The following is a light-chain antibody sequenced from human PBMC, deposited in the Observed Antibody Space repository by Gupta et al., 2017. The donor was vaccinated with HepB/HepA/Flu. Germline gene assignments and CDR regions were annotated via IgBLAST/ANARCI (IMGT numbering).Light chain of an antibody. CDR2: AAS. Sequence: DIQMTQSPSSLSASVGDRVTITCRASQDISNYLAWYQQKPGKVPKLLIYAASTLQSGVPSRFSGSASGTDFTLTISSLQPEDVATYYCQKYSSAPRTFGQGTKLEIK. J-gene: IGKJ2*02. CDR1: QDISNY. V-gene: IGKV1-27*01. CDR3: QKYSSAPRT.